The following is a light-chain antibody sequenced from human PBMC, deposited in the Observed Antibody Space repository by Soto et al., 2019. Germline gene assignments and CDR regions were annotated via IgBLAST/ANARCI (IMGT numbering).Light chain of an antibody. J-gene: IGKJ4*01. V-gene: IGKV3D-20*02. CDR3: QQRNNWPLT. Sequence: EIVLTQSPGTLSLSPGERATLSCRASQSVFNNHIGWYQQKPGQAPRRLIFGASFRATGIPDRFSGSGSGTDFTLTISSLEPEDFAVYYCQQRNNWPLTFGGGTKVDIK. CDR2: GAS. CDR1: QSVFNNH.